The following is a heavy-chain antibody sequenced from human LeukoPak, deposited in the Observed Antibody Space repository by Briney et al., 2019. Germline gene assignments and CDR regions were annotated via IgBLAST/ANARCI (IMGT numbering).Heavy chain of an antibody. J-gene: IGHJ4*02. CDR1: GFSLTTSGVG. CDR2: IYWNDDK. D-gene: IGHD3-22*01. Sequence: SGPTLVNPTQTLTLTCTFSGFSLTTSGVGVGWIRQPPGKALEWLALIYWNDDKRYSPSLKSRLTITKDTSKNQVVLTMTNMDPVDTATYYCAYRAGEGYYDSSGYTRGGYFDYWGQGTLVTVSS. V-gene: IGHV2-5*01. CDR3: AYRAGEGYYDSSGYTRGGYFDY.